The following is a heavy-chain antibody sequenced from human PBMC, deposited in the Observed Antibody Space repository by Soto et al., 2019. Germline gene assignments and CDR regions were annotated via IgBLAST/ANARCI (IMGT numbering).Heavy chain of an antibody. CDR2: IYYSGST. CDR3: AREGGPYSRSSSCRIDY. J-gene: IGHJ4*02. CDR1: GGSISSGDYY. V-gene: IGHV4-30-4*01. D-gene: IGHD2-2*01. Sequence: PSETLSLTCTVSGGSISSGDYYWSWIRQPPGKGLEWIGYIYYSGSTYYNPSLKSRVTISVDTSKNQFSLKLSSVTAADTAVYYCAREGGPYSRSSSCRIDYCGPGTLVAVCS.